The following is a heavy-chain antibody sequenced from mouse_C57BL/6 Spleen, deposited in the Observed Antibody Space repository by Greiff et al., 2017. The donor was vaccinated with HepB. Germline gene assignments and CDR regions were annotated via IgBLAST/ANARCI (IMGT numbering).Heavy chain of an antibody. Sequence: LVESGAELVRPGASVTLSCKASGYTFTDYEMHWVKQTPVHGLEWIGAIDPETGGTAYNQKFKGKAILTADKSSSTAYMELRSLTSEDSAVYYCTREGIITTVVAPYAMDYWGQGTSVTVSS. CDR3: TREGIITTVVAPYAMDY. J-gene: IGHJ4*01. V-gene: IGHV1-15*01. D-gene: IGHD1-1*01. CDR1: GYTFTDYE. CDR2: IDPETGGT.